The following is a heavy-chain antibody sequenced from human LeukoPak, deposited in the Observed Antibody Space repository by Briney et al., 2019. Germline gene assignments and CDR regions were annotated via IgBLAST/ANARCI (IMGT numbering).Heavy chain of an antibody. CDR3: TREGRYCSSTSCYVCLDF. CDR1: GFTFSDHY. D-gene: IGHD2-2*01. CDR2: IKNKANSYTT. J-gene: IGHJ4*02. Sequence: GGSLRLTCAASGFTFSDHYMDWVRQAPGKGLEWVGRIKNKANSYTTEYAASVKGRFTVSREDSKNALYLQMNSLKTEDTAVYYCTREGRYCSSTSCYVCLDFWGQGTLVTVSS. V-gene: IGHV3-72*01.